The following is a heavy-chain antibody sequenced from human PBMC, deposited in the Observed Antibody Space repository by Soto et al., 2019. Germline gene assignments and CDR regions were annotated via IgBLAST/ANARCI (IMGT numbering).Heavy chain of an antibody. J-gene: IGHJ4*02. CDR1: EFTFINAG. Sequence: GGSLKLSCAASEFTFINAGMTWAVQSPGKGLEWVGRIKSKTDGGTTDYAAPVKGRFTISRDDSKNTLYLQMNSLKTEDTAVYYCTTELMIVYGHLFAYWGQGTLVIGSS. V-gene: IGHV3-15*01. CDR2: IKSKTDGGTT. D-gene: IGHD3-22*01. CDR3: TTELMIVYGHLFAY.